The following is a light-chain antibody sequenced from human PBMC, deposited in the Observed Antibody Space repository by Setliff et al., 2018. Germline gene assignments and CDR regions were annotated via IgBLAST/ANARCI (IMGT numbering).Light chain of an antibody. Sequence: QSALTQPPSASGSPGQSVTISCTGTSSDVGGYNYVSWYQQHPGKAPKLMIYEVSKRHSGVPDRFSGSKSGNTASPTVSGLQAEDEADYYCSSYAGSNNYVFGTGTKVTVL. CDR3: SSYAGSNNYV. CDR2: EVS. CDR1: SSDVGGYNY. V-gene: IGLV2-8*01. J-gene: IGLJ1*01.